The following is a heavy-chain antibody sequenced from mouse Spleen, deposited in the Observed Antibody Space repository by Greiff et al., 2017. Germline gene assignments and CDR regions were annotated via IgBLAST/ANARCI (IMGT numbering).Heavy chain of an antibody. CDR3: ARFLGLRREARLLAY. Sequence: VQLQQSGPELVKPGASVKISCKASGYSFTGYYMNWVKQSPEKSLEWIGEINPSTGGTTYNQKFKAKATLTVDKSSSTAYMQLKSLTSEDSAVYYCARFLGLRREARLLAYWGQGTLVTVSA. J-gene: IGHJ3*01. V-gene: IGHV1-42*01. CDR1: GYSFTGYY. D-gene: IGHD2-2*01. CDR2: INPSTGGT.